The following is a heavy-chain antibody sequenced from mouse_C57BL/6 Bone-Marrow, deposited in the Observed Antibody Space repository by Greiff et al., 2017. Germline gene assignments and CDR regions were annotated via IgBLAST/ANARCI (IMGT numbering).Heavy chain of an antibody. CDR1: GYAFTNYL. CDR3: ARLTTVYYFDY. J-gene: IGHJ2*01. Sequence: VQLQQSGAELVRPGTSVKVSCKASGYAFTNYLIEWVKQRPGQGLEWIGVINPGSGGTNYNEKFKGKATLTADKSSSTAYMQLSSLTSEDSAVXFCARLTTVYYFDYWGQGTTLTVSS. V-gene: IGHV1-54*01. CDR2: INPGSGGT. D-gene: IGHD1-1*01.